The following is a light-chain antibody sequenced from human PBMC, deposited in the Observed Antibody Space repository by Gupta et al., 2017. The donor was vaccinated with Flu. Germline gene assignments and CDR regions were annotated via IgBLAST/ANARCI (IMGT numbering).Light chain of an antibody. V-gene: IGKV3-20*01. CDR2: GAS. J-gene: IGKJ1*01. Sequence: EIVLTQSPGTLSLSPGERATLSCRASESVSGSYFAWYQQKPGQPPRLLIYGASSRATGIPDRFSGSGFGRDFTLTISRLEPEDFAVYYCQQDGSSPWTFGQGTKVEIK. CDR3: QQDGSSPWT. CDR1: ESVSGSY.